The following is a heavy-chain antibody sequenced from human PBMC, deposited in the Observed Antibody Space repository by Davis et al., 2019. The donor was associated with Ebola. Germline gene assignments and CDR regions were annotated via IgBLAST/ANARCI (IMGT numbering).Heavy chain of an antibody. J-gene: IGHJ5*02. CDR1: GGTFSSYA. D-gene: IGHD3-3*01. CDR3: ARDRFLNWFDP. V-gene: IGHV1-69*06. Sequence: SVQVSCNASGGTFSSYAISWVRQAPGQGLEWMGGIIPIFGTANYAQKFQGRVTITADKSTSTAYMELSSLRSEDTAVYYCARDRFLNWFDPWGQGTLVTVSS. CDR2: IIPIFGTA.